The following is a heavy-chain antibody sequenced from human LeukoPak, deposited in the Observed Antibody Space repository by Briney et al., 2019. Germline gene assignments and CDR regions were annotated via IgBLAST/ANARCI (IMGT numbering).Heavy chain of an antibody. J-gene: IGHJ6*02. Sequence: SETLSLTCTVSGGSISSYYWSWIRQPPGKGLEWIGYIYYSGSTNYNPSLKSRVTISVDTSKNQFSLKLSSVTAADTAVYYCARRLAVAGYDYYYHGMDVWGQGTTVTVSS. CDR3: ARRLAVAGYDYYYHGMDV. D-gene: IGHD6-19*01. V-gene: IGHV4-59*01. CDR1: GGSISSYY. CDR2: IYYSGST.